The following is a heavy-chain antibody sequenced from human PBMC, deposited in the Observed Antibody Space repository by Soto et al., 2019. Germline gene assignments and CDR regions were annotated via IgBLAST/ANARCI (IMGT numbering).Heavy chain of an antibody. CDR2: INHSGST. Sequence: QVQLQQWGAGLLKPSETLSLTCAVYGGSFSGYYWSWIRQPPGKGLEWIGEINHSGSTNYNPSLKSRDSISVDTSKNQFSLKLSSVNAADTAVYYCARGNGRDGYKYYFDYWGQGTLVTVSS. CDR1: GGSFSGYY. V-gene: IGHV4-34*01. J-gene: IGHJ4*02. D-gene: IGHD5-12*01. CDR3: ARGNGRDGYKYYFDY.